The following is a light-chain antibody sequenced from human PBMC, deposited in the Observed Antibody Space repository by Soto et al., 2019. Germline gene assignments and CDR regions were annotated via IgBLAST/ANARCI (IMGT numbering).Light chain of an antibody. Sequence: EIVLTQSPATLSVSPGERATLSCRASQSVSRNFAWYQQKSGQAPRLLIYSACTRATGIPARFSGSGSGTEVTLTISSLLTEDYAVYYCEQYNNWPQYTFGQGTKLEIK. CDR2: SAC. J-gene: IGKJ2*01. V-gene: IGKV3-15*01. CDR1: QSVSRN. CDR3: EQYNNWPQYT.